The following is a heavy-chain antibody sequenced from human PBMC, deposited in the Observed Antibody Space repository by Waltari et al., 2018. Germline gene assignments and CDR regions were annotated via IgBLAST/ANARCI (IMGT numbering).Heavy chain of an antibody. J-gene: IGHJ5*02. CDR3: ARFSKSANWIDP. CDR2: ISYSGIT. CDR1: GGSLSRSGSY. D-gene: IGHD3-3*02. V-gene: IGHV4-39*01. Sequence: QLQLQESGPGLVKPSETLSLTCTVSGGSLSRSGSYWGWIRQPPGKGLEWIGSISYSGITYYNTSLMSRVTISVDTSKNQFSLKLTSVIAAETAVFYCARFSKSANWIDPWGQGTLVTVFS.